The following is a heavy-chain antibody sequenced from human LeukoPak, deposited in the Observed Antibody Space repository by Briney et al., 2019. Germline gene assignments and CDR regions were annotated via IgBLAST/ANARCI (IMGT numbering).Heavy chain of an antibody. V-gene: IGHV1-2*06. CDR2: INPNSDGT. CDR3: ARVDTRSSSSSLLGY. D-gene: IGHD6-6*01. J-gene: IGHJ4*02. CDR1: GYTFTGYY. Sequence: ASVKVSCKASGYTFTGYYMHWVRQAPGQGLEWMGRINPNSDGTNYAQKFQGRVTMTRDTSISTAYMELSRPRSDDTAVYYCARVDTRSSSSSLLGYWGQGTLVTVSS.